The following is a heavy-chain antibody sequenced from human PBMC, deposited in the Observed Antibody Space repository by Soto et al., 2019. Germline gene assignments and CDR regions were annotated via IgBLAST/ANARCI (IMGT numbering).Heavy chain of an antibody. Sequence: EVHLLEYGGGLVQPGGSLRPSCVVSGSTFSSDDMSWVRQAPGRGLEWVSGISDSGGSTYHADSVKGRFTISRDNAKNTLYLQMKSLRVEDTALYYCAKDGGWSLAVAGLFDYWGPGTQVTVSS. CDR1: GSTFSSDD. V-gene: IGHV3-23*01. D-gene: IGHD6-19*01. CDR3: AKDGGWSLAVAGLFDY. J-gene: IGHJ4*02. CDR2: ISDSGGST.